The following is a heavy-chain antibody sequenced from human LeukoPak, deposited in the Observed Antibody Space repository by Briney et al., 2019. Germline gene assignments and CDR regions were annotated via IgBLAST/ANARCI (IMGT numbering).Heavy chain of an antibody. D-gene: IGHD6-13*01. V-gene: IGHV3-23*01. CDR1: GFTFSSYA. CDR3: VKVYSSSWSLYHYHAMDV. CDR2: ISGGGGST. J-gene: IGHJ6*02. Sequence: GGSLRLSCAASGFTFSSYAMSWVRQAPGKGLEWVSVISGGGGSTYHADSVKGRFTISRDNAKNTLYLQMNSLRAEDTAVYYCVKVYSSSWSLYHYHAMDVWGQGTTVTVSS.